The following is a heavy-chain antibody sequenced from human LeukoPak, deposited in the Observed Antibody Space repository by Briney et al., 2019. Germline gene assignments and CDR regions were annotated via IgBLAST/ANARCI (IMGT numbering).Heavy chain of an antibody. CDR1: GYTFTSYG. CDR2: MNPHSGNT. J-gene: IGHJ4*02. CDR3: ARDLEHCRNIICSNSAY. V-gene: IGHV1-8*03. D-gene: IGHD2-2*01. Sequence: ASVKVSCKASGYTFTSYGIIWVRQAPGQGLEWMGWMNPHSGNTGYAQKFQGRVTITRNSSISTAYMELRSLRSDDTAVYYCARDLEHCRNIICSNSAYWGQGTLVTVSS.